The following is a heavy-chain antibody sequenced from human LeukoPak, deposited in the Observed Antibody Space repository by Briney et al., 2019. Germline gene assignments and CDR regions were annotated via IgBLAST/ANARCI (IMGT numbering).Heavy chain of an antibody. V-gene: IGHV3-74*01. Sequence: PGGSLRLSCAASGLGFSVYWMHWVRQAPGKGQVWVAHINEDGTSASHADSVKGRFTISRDNAKNTQYLQMNSLTVEDTAVYYCARVPTNSYGFGQWGQGSLVTVSS. CDR2: INEDGTSA. D-gene: IGHD5-18*01. J-gene: IGHJ4*02. CDR3: ARVPTNSYGFGQ. CDR1: GLGFSVYW.